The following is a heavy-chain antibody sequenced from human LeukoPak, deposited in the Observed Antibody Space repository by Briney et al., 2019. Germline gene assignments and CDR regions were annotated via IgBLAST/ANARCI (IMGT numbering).Heavy chain of an antibody. CDR3: ARGFLGYCSSTSCYAFDY. V-gene: IGHV3-21*05. Sequence: GGSLRLSCAASGFTVGGHSMNWVRQAPGKGLEWVSCFSISSNIYYADSVKGRFTISRDNAKNSLYLQMNSLRAEDTAVYYCARGFLGYCSSTSCYAFDYWGQGTLVTVSS. CDR1: GFTVGGHS. J-gene: IGHJ4*02. D-gene: IGHD2-2*01. CDR2: FSISSNI.